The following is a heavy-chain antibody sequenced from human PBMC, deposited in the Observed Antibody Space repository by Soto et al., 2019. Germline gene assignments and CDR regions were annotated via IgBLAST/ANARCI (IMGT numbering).Heavy chain of an antibody. J-gene: IGHJ4*02. D-gene: IGHD1-1*01. V-gene: IGHV1-46*01. CDR3: AHSTTGTTCDY. Sequence: ASVKVSCKASGYTFSSYYMHWVRQAPGQGLEWMGIINPSGGSTSYAQKFQGRVTMTRDTSTSTVYMELSSLRSEDTAVYYCAHSTTGTTCDYWGQGTPVTVSS. CDR2: INPSGGST. CDR1: GYTFSSYY.